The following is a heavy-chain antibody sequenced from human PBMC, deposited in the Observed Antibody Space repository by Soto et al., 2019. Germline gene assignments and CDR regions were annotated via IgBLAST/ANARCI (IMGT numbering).Heavy chain of an antibody. Sequence: ASVKVSFKASGYTFTGPSIHWVRQAPGQGLEWMGWINPNSGDTNYAQKFQGRVTMTRDTSIGTAYMELSSLRSNDTAIYYCARESSGITLYGMDVWGQGTTVTVSS. V-gene: IGHV1-2*02. CDR1: GYTFTGPS. CDR3: ARESSGITLYGMDV. J-gene: IGHJ6*02. D-gene: IGHD1-7*01. CDR2: INPNSGDT.